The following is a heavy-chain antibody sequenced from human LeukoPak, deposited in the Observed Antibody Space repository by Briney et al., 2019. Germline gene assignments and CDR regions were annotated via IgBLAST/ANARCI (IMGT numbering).Heavy chain of an antibody. D-gene: IGHD3-16*01. V-gene: IGHV3-30*03. J-gene: IGHJ6*02. CDR1: GFTFSTYS. CDR2: ISYDGSSE. CDR3: ARDRSDYSIKYYYYYGMDV. Sequence: GGSLRLSCVASGFTFSTYSMNWVRQAPGKGLEWVAVISYDGSSEYYADSVRGRFTISRDNSKNTLYLQMNSLGAEDTAVFYCARDRSDYSIKYYYYYGMDVSGRGTAVTVSS.